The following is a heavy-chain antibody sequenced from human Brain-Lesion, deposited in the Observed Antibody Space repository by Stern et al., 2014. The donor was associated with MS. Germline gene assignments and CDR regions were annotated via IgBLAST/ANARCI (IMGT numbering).Heavy chain of an antibody. D-gene: IGHD3-3*01. CDR3: ARDQRGITIFGVVTDYYYLGMDV. CDR2: INPTTGGK. Sequence: QVQLGQSGAEVQKTGASVKVSCKTSGYIFTGYYIHWVRPAPGQGLEWMAWINPTTGGKTYAQKYQGRVTMSRDTSISTAYVELSSLTSDDTAVYYCARDQRGITIFGVVTDYYYLGMDVWGQGTTVTVSS. CDR1: GYIFTGYY. V-gene: IGHV1-2*02. J-gene: IGHJ6*02.